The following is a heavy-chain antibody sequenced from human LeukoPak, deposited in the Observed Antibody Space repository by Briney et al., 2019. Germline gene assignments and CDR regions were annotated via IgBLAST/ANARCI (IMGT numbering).Heavy chain of an antibody. V-gene: IGHV4-34*01. Sequence: PSETLSLTCAVYGGSFSGYYWSWIRQPPGKGLEWIGEINHSGSTNYNPSLKSRVTISVDTSKNQFSLKLSSVTAADTAVYYCARGGVVVPAALRYYYYYMDVWGKGTTVTVSS. CDR2: INHSGST. CDR1: GGSFSGYY. D-gene: IGHD2-2*01. CDR3: ARGGVVVPAALRYYYYYMDV. J-gene: IGHJ6*03.